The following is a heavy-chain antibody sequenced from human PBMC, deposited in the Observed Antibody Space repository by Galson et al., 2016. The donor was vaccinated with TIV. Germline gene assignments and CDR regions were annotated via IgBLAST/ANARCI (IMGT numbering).Heavy chain of an antibody. CDR1: GGSINSGGYY. J-gene: IGHJ3*02. CDR3: ARDKKDYGVDAFDI. V-gene: IGHV4-31*03. D-gene: IGHD4-17*01. Sequence: TLSLTCTVSGGSINSGGYYWSWLRQHPGKGLEWIGYIYYSGTTQYNPSLKSRVTISVDTSKTQFSLNLSSVTAADTAVYYCARDKKDYGVDAFDIWGQGTMVIVSS. CDR2: IYYSGTT.